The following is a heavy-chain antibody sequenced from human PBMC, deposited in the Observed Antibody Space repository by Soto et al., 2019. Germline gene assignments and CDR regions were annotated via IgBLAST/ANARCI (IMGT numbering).Heavy chain of an antibody. CDR3: SRVRDELVPY. CDR2: ISGSGGST. D-gene: IGHD1-26*01. CDR1: GFTFSSYA. Sequence: EVQLLESGGGLVQPGGSLRLSCAASGFTFSSYAMSWVRQAPGKGLEWVSAISGSGGSTYYADSVEGRFTISRDNSKNALDLQINSLRVEDKDVSDYSRVRDELVPYWCQGTLVTVFS. V-gene: IGHV3-23*01. J-gene: IGHJ4*02.